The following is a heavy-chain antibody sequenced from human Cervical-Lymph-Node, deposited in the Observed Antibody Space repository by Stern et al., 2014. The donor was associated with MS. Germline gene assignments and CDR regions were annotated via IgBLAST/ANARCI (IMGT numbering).Heavy chain of an antibody. CDR1: GGTFKSYA. CDR2: IIPILGIA. Sequence: VQLVESGAEVKQPGSSVKVSCKASGGTFKSYAIRWMRQAPGQGLEWLGGIIPILGIANYAEKIQDRITISADESTSVTYMQVSSLRSEDTAVYYCAGHGGGADIWGPGTMVTVSS. J-gene: IGHJ3*02. D-gene: IGHD2-15*01. V-gene: IGHV1-69*01. CDR3: AGHGGGADI.